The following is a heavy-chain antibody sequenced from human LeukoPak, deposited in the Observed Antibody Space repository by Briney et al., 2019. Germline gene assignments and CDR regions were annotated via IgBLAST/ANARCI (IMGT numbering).Heavy chain of an antibody. Sequence: GGSLRLSCAASGFTFSDYYMSWIRQAPGKGLEWVSYISSSGSTIYYADSVKGRFTISRDNAKNSLYPQMNSLRAEDTAVYYCARGGYCSSTSCYTLPGYWGQGTLVTVSS. CDR2: ISSSGSTI. V-gene: IGHV3-11*01. CDR1: GFTFSDYY. CDR3: ARGGYCSSTSCYTLPGY. D-gene: IGHD2-2*02. J-gene: IGHJ4*02.